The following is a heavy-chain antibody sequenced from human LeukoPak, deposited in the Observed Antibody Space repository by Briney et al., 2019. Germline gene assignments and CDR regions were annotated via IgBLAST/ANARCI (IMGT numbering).Heavy chain of an antibody. CDR3: ARSIAALNFDY. J-gene: IGHJ4*02. Sequence: ASVKVSCKASGYTFTSYDINWVRQATGQGLEWMGWMNPNSGNTGYAQKFQGRVTMTRNISISTAYMELSSLRFEDTAVYYCARSIAALNFDYWGQGTLVTVSS. D-gene: IGHD6-6*01. CDR1: GYTFTSYD. V-gene: IGHV1-8*01. CDR2: MNPNSGNT.